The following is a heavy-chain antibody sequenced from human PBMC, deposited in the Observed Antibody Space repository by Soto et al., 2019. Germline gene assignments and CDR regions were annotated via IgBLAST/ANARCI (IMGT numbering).Heavy chain of an antibody. V-gene: IGHV4-4*02. CDR3: ARDTRYGDYYYYGMDV. CDR2: IYHSGST. J-gene: IGHJ6*02. D-gene: IGHD4-17*01. Sequence: SETLSLTCAFSGVSISSSNWWSWVRQPPGKGLEWIGEIYHSGSTNYNPSLKSRVTISVDNSKNTLYLQMNSLRAEDTAVYYCARDTRYGDYYYYGMDVWGQGTTVTVSS. CDR1: GVSISSSNW.